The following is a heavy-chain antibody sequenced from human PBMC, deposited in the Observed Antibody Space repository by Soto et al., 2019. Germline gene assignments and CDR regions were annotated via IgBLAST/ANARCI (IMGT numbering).Heavy chain of an antibody. CDR2: IGSSSSTI. V-gene: IGHV3-48*01. Sequence: GGSLRLSCAASGFTFSSYSMNWVRQAPGKGLEWVSYIGSSSSTIYYADSVKGRFTISRDNAKNSLYLQMNSLRAEDTGVYYCAREYCSGGSCWFDPWGQGTLVTVSS. D-gene: IGHD2-15*01. CDR1: GFTFSSYS. J-gene: IGHJ5*02. CDR3: AREYCSGGSCWFDP.